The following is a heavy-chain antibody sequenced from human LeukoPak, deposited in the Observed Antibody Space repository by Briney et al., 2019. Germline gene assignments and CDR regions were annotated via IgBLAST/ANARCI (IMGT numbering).Heavy chain of an antibody. V-gene: IGHV3-43*02. J-gene: IGHJ4*02. CDR1: GFTFVDYA. CDR3: AKYVKYYYDSSGYSTLPDY. CDR2: ISGDVGST. Sequence: GGSLRLSCAAPGFTFVDYATHWVRQAPGKGLEWVSLISGDVGSTYYADSVKGRFTISRDNSKNSLYLQMNSLRTEDTALYYCAKYVKYYYDSSGYSTLPDYWGQGTLVTVSS. D-gene: IGHD3-22*01.